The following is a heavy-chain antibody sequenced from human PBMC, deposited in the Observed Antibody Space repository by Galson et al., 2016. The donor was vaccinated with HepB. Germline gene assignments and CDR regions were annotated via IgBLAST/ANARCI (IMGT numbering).Heavy chain of an antibody. CDR2: IWPGDSDT. CDR3: ARHFDCSTTSCYLDF. J-gene: IGHJ4*02. Sequence: PGGGLEWMAIIWPGDSDTRYSPSFQGQVTISADESISTAYLQWDTLKASDTAIYYCARHFDCSTTSCYLDFWGQGTLVTVSS. D-gene: IGHD2-2*01. V-gene: IGHV5-51*01.